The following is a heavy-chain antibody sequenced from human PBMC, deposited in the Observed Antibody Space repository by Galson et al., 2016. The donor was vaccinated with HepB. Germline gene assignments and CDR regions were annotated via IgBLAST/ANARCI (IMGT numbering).Heavy chain of an antibody. Sequence: SLRLSCAASGFTFSVYWMNWLRQPPGKGPEFVGSIKPDGSETYFVDSVKGRFTISRDNAKNSLYLQMNSLTGEDTAVYYCAFGGAFAFDLGGLGPMVTVAS. CDR2: IKPDGSET. J-gene: IGHJ3*01. CDR3: AFGGAFAFDL. D-gene: IGHD2-15*01. CDR1: GFTFSVYW. V-gene: IGHV3-7*01.